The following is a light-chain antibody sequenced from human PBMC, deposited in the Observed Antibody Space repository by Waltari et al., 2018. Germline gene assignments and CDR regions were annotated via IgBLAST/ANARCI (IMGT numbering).Light chain of an antibody. V-gene: IGKV1-27*01. CDR3: QKYDIAPHT. J-gene: IGKJ2*01. Sequence: DLKMTQPPSSLSASVGDRVTITCRARQGISNYLAWYQQKPGKVPKLLIYAASALQSGVPPRFSGSGSGTEFTLTISSLQPEDVSTSYCQKYDIAPHTFGQGTKLEIK. CDR1: QGISNY. CDR2: AAS.